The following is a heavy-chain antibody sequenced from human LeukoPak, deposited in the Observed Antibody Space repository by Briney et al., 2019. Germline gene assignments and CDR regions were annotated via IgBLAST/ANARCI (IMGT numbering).Heavy chain of an antibody. CDR3: AKDITSIAVAAPGSDY. D-gene: IGHD6-19*01. CDR1: GLTFSSYA. V-gene: IGHV3-23*01. J-gene: IGHJ4*02. Sequence: PGGSLRLSCAASGLTFSSYAMSWVRQAPGKGLEWVSAISGSGGSTYYADSVKGRFTISRDNSKNTLYLQMNSLRAEDTAVYYCAKDITSIAVAAPGSDYWGQGTLVTVSS. CDR2: ISGSGGST.